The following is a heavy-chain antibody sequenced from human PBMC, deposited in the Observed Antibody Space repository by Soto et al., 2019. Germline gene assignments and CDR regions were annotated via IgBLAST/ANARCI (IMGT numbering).Heavy chain of an antibody. Sequence: SVKVSCKGSGGTFSSYAISWVRQAPGQGLEWMGGIIPIFGTANYAQKFQGRVTITADESTSTAYMELSSLRSGDTAVYYCARDRXPFTIFGVVISYYGMDVWGQGTTVTVSS. J-gene: IGHJ6*02. CDR1: GGTFSSYA. CDR3: ARDRXPFTIFGVVISYYGMDV. D-gene: IGHD3-3*01. CDR2: IIPIFGTA. V-gene: IGHV1-69*13.